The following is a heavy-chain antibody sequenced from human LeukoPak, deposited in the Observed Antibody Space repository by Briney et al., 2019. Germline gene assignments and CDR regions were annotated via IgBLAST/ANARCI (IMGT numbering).Heavy chain of an antibody. CDR2: ISSSSSYI. CDR3: ARASSSWYYFDY. CDR1: GFTFSSYS. Sequence: GGSLRLSCAASGFTFSSYSVNWVRQAPGKGLEWVPFISSSSSYIYYADSVKGRFIISRDNAKNSLFLQMNSLRAEDTAVYYCARASSSWYYFDYWGQGTLVTVSS. D-gene: IGHD6-13*01. J-gene: IGHJ4*02. V-gene: IGHV3-21*01.